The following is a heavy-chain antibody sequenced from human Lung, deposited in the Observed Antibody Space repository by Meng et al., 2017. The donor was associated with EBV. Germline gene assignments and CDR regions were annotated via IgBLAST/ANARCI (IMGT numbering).Heavy chain of an antibody. J-gene: IGHJ4*02. D-gene: IGHD1-1*01. Sequence: RLQESGPGLVQPSGTLSPTCTVSGDSISSDIWWSWVRQPPGKGLEWIGEVYHRGDTNYNPSLRSRVVISVDRSKNQFSLNLSSVTAADTAVYYCGRDQGRQLINHWGQGTLVTVSS. V-gene: IGHV4-4*02. CDR1: GDSISSDIW. CDR3: GRDQGRQLINH. CDR2: VYHRGDT.